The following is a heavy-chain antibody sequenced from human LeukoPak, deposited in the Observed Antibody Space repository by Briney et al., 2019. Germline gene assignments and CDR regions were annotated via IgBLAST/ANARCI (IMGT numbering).Heavy chain of an antibody. J-gene: IGHJ5*02. D-gene: IGHD6-13*01. CDR3: AREYSSWYFTWFDP. V-gene: IGHV4-4*07. CDR2: IYTSGST. CDR1: GGSFSDYY. Sequence: SETLSLTCAVYGGSFSDYYWSWIRQPAGKGLEWIGRIYTSGSTNYNPSLKSRVTISVDTSKNQFSLKLSSVTAADTAVYYCAREYSSWYFTWFDPWGQGTLVTVSS.